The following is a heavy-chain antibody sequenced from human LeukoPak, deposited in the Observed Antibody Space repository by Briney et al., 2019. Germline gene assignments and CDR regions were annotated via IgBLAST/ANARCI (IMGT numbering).Heavy chain of an antibody. V-gene: IGHV3-30*18. CDR2: ISYDGSNK. CDR1: GFTFSSYG. CDR3: AKAYFDASDI. J-gene: IGHJ3*02. D-gene: IGHD2/OR15-2a*01. Sequence: PGGSLRLSCAASGFTFSSYGMHWVRQAPGKGLEWVAVISYDGSNKYYADSVKGRFTISRDNSKNTLYLQMNSLRAEDTAVYYCAKAYFDASDIWGQGTMVTVSS.